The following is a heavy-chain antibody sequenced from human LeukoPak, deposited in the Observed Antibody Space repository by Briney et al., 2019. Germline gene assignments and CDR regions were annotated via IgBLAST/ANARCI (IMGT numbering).Heavy chain of an antibody. CDR1: GFTFSSYS. CDR3: AVVVPAAFDY. D-gene: IGHD2-2*01. V-gene: IGHV3-21*01. CDR2: ISSSSSYI. J-gene: IGHJ4*02. Sequence: GGPLRLSCAASGFTFSSYSMNWVRQAPGKGLEWVSSISSSSSYIYYADSVKGRFTISRDNAKNSLYLQMNSLRAEDTAVYYCAVVVPAAFDYWGQGTLVTVSS.